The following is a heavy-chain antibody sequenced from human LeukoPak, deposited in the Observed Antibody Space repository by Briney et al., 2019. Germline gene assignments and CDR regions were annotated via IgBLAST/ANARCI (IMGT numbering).Heavy chain of an antibody. CDR2: ISNSGTTI. CDR3: AAWDFWRGSGIDY. J-gene: IGHJ4*02. V-gene: IGHV3-11*01. D-gene: IGHD3-3*01. Sequence: GGSLRLSCAAPGFTFSDYYMSWTRQAPGKGLEWISYISNSGTTIYYSDSVRGRFTISRDNAKNSLYLQMNSLRAEDTAVYYCAAWDFWRGSGIDYWGQGTLVTVSS. CDR1: GFTFSDYY.